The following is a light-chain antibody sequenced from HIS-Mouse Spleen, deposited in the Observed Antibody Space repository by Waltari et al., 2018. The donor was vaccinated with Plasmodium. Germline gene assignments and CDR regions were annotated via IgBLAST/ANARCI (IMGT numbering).Light chain of an antibody. CDR1: VLAKKY. CDR2: KDS. Sequence: SYELTQPSSVSVSPGQTARITRSGDVLAKKYARWFNQKPGQAPGLVLYKDSERPSGIPERFSGSSSGTTVTLTISGAQVEEEADYYCYSAADNNLVFGGGTKLTVL. V-gene: IGLV3-27*01. CDR3: YSAADNNLV. J-gene: IGLJ3*02.